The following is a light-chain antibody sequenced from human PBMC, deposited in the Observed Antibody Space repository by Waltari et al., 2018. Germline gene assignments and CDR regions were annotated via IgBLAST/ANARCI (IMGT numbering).Light chain of an antibody. J-gene: IGLJ1*01. CDR3: CSYAGTTTYV. CDR1: GSDIGDYNL. Sequence: QSALTQPASVSGSPGQSITISCTGTGSDIGDYNLVSWYQQHPGKAPKLIISAVYRRRSGVSSRFSVSKSDNTASLTISGLQSEDEADYYCCSYAGTTTYVFGTGTKVTVL. V-gene: IGLV2-23*02. CDR2: AVY.